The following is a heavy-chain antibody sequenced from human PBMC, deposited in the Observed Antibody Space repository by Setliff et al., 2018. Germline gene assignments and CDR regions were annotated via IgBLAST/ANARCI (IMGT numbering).Heavy chain of an antibody. D-gene: IGHD6-19*01. V-gene: IGHV4-4*02. CDR1: GDSISSCNW. CDR2: INHSGNT. Sequence: TLSLTCAVSGDSISSCNWWRWVRQPPEKGLEWIGEINHSGNTNYNPSLKSRVTISVDKSTNLFSLKLNSVTAADTAVYYCVRTDYSDGRYSMDVWGKGTTVTVSS. CDR3: VRTDYSDGRYSMDV. J-gene: IGHJ6*03.